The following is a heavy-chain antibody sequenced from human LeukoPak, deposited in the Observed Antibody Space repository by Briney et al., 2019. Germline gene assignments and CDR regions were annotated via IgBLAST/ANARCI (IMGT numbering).Heavy chain of an antibody. V-gene: IGHV1-18*01. Sequence: GASVKVSCKASGYTFTSYGISWVRQAPGQGLEWMGWISAYNGNTNYAQKLQGRVTMTTDTSTSTAYMELRSLRSDDTAVYYCARDPVYCSSTSCFYYYYYMDVWGKGTTVTVSS. J-gene: IGHJ6*03. D-gene: IGHD2-2*01. CDR1: GYTFTSYG. CDR3: ARDPVYCSSTSCFYYYYYMDV. CDR2: ISAYNGNT.